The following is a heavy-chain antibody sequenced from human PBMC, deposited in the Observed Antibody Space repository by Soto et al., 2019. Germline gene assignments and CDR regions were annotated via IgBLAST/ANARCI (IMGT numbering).Heavy chain of an antibody. J-gene: IGHJ4*02. CDR3: ARDTDSIAVAGISY. Sequence: GGSLRLSCAASGFTFSSYAMHWVRQAPGKGLEWVAVISYDGSNKYYAGSVKGRFTISRDNSKNTLYLQMNSLRAEDTAVYYCARDTDSIAVAGISYWGQGTLVTVSS. V-gene: IGHV3-30-3*01. CDR1: GFTFSSYA. D-gene: IGHD6-19*01. CDR2: ISYDGSNK.